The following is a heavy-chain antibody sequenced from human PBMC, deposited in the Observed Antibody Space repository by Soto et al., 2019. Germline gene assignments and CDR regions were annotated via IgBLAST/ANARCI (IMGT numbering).Heavy chain of an antibody. J-gene: IGHJ6*02. CDR1: GGSISSYY. CDR3: ARARYQLLHPYYYGMDV. Sequence: QVQLQESGPGLVKPSETLSLACTVSGGSISSYYWSWIRQSPGKGLEWIGYIHYSGSTKSNPSLNSRVTISVDTSRNQDSLKWSSVTAADSAVYFCARARYQLLHPYYYGMDVWGQGTTVTVSS. D-gene: IGHD2-2*01. CDR2: IHYSGST. V-gene: IGHV4-59*01.